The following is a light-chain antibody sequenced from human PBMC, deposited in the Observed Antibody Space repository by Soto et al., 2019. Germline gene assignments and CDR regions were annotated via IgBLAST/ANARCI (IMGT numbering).Light chain of an antibody. CDR2: AAS. J-gene: IGKJ5*01. V-gene: IGKV1-39*01. CDR1: QSISSY. CDR3: QQSYSTPA. Sequence: DIQMTQSPSSLSASVGDRVTITCRASQSISSYLNWYQQKPGKAPKLLIYAASSLQSGVPSRFSGSGSWTDFTLTISSLQPEDFATYYFQQSYSTPASGQATRLEI.